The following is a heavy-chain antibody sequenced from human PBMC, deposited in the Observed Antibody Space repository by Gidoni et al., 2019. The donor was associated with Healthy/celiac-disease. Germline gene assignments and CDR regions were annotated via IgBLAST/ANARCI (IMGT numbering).Heavy chain of an antibody. CDR1: GFSLSTSGGG. Sequence: QITLKESGPTLVKPTQTLTLTCTFSGFSLSTSGGGVGWIRQPPGKALEWLALIYWDDDKRYSPSLKSRLTITKDTSKNQVVLTMTNMDPVDTATYYCAHRRGLAAALYGGDFDYWGQGTLVTVSS. J-gene: IGHJ4*02. D-gene: IGHD6-13*01. CDR2: IYWDDDK. CDR3: AHRRGLAAALYGGDFDY. V-gene: IGHV2-5*02.